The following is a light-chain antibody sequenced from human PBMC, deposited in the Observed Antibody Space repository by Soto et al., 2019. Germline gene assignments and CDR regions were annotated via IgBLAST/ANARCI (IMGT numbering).Light chain of an antibody. CDR2: EVT. Sequence: QSALTQPPSGSGSPGQSVTISCTRTSSDVGRYNYVSWYQQHPGKAPKLMISEVTKRPSGVPDRFSGSKSGNTASLTVSGLQAEDEADYYCSSYAGGNTLYVFGTGTKVTVL. CDR3: SSYAGGNTLYV. J-gene: IGLJ1*01. CDR1: SSDVGRYNY. V-gene: IGLV2-8*01.